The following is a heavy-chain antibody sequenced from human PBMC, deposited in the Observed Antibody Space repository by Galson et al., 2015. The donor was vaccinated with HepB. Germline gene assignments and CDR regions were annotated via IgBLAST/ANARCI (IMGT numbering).Heavy chain of an antibody. V-gene: IGHV3-30*18. CDR1: GFTFSSYG. D-gene: IGHD3-22*01. CDR3: ANSQADYYDSSGPYLEGAGGFDI. Sequence: SLRLSCAASGFTFSSYGMHWVRQAPGKGLEWVAVISYDGSNKYYADSVKGRFTISRDNSKNTLYLQMNSLTAEDTAVYYCANSQADYYDSSGPYLEGAGGFDIWGQGTMVTVSS. CDR2: ISYDGSNK. J-gene: IGHJ3*02.